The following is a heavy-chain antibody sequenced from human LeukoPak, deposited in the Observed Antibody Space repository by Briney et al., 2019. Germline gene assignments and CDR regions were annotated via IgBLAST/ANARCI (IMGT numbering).Heavy chain of an antibody. CDR2: IKSKTDGGTT. CDR1: GFTFSNAW. V-gene: IGHV3-15*01. D-gene: IGHD4-17*01. Sequence: GGSLRLSCAASGFTFSNAWMSWVRQAPGKGLEWFGRIKSKTDGGTTDYAAPVKGRFTISRDDSKNTLYLQMNSLKTEDTAVYYCTTDPEYGDYEGYYFDYWGQGTLVTVSS. CDR3: TTDPEYGDYEGYYFDY. J-gene: IGHJ4*02.